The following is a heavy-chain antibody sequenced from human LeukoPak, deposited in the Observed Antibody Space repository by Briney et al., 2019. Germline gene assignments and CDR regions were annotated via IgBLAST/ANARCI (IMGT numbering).Heavy chain of an antibody. CDR1: GYTFTSYG. J-gene: IGHJ5*02. D-gene: IGHD3-10*01. V-gene: IGHV1-18*01. CDR3: ARGGGVIRFAPNWFDP. CDR2: ISAYNGNT. Sequence: ASVKVSCKASGYTFTSYGISWVRQAPGQGLEWMRWISAYNGNTNYAQKLQGRVTMTTDTSTSTTYMELRSLRSDDTAVYYCARGGGVIRFAPNWFDPWGQGTLVTVSS.